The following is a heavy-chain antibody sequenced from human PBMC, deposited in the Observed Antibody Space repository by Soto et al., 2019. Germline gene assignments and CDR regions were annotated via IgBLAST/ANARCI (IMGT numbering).Heavy chain of an antibody. D-gene: IGHD6-19*01. CDR2: INAGNGNT. CDR3: ARVGAVADPAEYFQH. CDR1: GYTFTSYA. Sequence: ASVKVSCKASGYTFTSYAMHWVRQAPGQRLEWMGWINAGNGNTKYSQKFQGRVTITRDTSASTAYMELSSLRSEDTAVYYCARVGAVADPAEYFQHWGQDTLVTVSS. V-gene: IGHV1-3*01. J-gene: IGHJ1*01.